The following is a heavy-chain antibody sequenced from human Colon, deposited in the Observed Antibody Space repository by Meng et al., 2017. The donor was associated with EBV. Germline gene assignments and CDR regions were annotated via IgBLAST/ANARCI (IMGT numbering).Heavy chain of an antibody. J-gene: IGHJ5*02. V-gene: IGHV4-34*01. CDR3: ARGGRESITIRRGYNWFDP. D-gene: IGHD3-10*01. CDR2: INHSGST. Sequence: QVELMHGGAGVLNPPRTLASTVAVCVGSFSGYNWSWIRKPPGKGLEWIGEINHSGSTNSNPSLKSRVTISVDTSKNQFSLKLTSVTAADTALYYCARGGRESITIRRGYNWFDPWGQGTLVTVSS. CDR1: VGSFSGYN.